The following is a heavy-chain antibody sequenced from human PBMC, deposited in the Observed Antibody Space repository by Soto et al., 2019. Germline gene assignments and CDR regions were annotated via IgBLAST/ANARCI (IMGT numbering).Heavy chain of an antibody. CDR3: ARGGQWDFWSDD. V-gene: IGHV1-18*01. Sequence: QVQLVQSGAEVKKPGASVKVSCMASGYTFTRYYINWVRQAPGQGLEWMGWVSAYNGNTHDEQKPQGRVTMTTDASTSRAYVELGSRRCDDTAVYFCARGGQWDFWSDDWGQGTPVTVSS. D-gene: IGHD3-3*01. CDR1: GYTFTRYY. J-gene: IGHJ4*02. CDR2: VSAYNGNT.